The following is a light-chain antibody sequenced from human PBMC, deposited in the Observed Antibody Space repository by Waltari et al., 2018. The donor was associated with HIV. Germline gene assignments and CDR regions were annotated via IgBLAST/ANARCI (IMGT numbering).Light chain of an antibody. CDR3: QQAFAVPLS. J-gene: IGKJ4*01. Sequence: DVQMTQSPSSLSASVGDRVTITCRTNTSIKSDLKWYQHRPGEAPKLLIYGSSILQRGVPSRFIASGSETTFVLTSSGFRPEDSATYYCQQAFAVPLSFGAGTKVEL. CDR2: GSS. V-gene: IGKV1-39*01. CDR1: TSIKSD.